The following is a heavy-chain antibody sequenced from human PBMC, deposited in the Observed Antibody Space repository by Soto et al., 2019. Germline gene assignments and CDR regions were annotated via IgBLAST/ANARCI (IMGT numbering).Heavy chain of an antibody. J-gene: IGHJ4*02. CDR2: ISYGGSNK. D-gene: IGHD5-18*01. Sequence: LRLSCAASGFTFSSYGMHWVRQAPGKGLEWVAVISYGGSNKYYADSVKGRFTISRDNSKNTLYLQMNSLRAEDTAVYYCAKHLYSYGLHWGQGTLVTVSS. V-gene: IGHV3-30*18. CDR1: GFTFSSYG. CDR3: AKHLYSYGLH.